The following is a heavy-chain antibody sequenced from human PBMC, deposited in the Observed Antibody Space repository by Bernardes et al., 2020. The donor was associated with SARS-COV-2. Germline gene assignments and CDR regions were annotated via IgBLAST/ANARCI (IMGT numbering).Heavy chain of an antibody. CDR1: GFTFSSYA. CDR2: ISGDGVMT. D-gene: IGHD2-8*01. Sequence: GGSLRLSCVVSGFTFSSYAMNWVRQAPGKGLQWVAAISGDGVMTSYADSVKGRFTISRDDSTNTLYLQMNNLRDEDTAIYYCAKAGPKFCTNGVCYGYYGMDVWGQGTTVTVSS. CDR3: AKAGPKFCTNGVCYGYYGMDV. J-gene: IGHJ6*02. V-gene: IGHV3-23*01.